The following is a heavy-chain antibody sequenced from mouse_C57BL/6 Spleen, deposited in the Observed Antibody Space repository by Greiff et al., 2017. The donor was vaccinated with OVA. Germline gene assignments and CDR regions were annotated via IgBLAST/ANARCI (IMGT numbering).Heavy chain of an antibody. CDR3: TLPYDLYY. CDR2: IDPENGDT. V-gene: IGHV14-4*01. CDR1: GFNIKDDY. J-gene: IGHJ4*01. Sequence: EVQLQQSGAELVRPGASVKLSCTASGFNIKDDYMHWVKQRPEQGLEWIGWIDPENGDTEYASKFQGKATITADTSSNTAYLQLSSLTSEDTAVYYCTLPYDLYYWGQGTSVTVSS.